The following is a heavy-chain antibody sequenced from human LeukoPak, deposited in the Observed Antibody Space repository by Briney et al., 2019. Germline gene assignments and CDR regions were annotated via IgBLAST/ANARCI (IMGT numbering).Heavy chain of an antibody. Sequence: ASVKVSCKVSGYTLTELSMHWVRQAPGQGLECMGWISTYTGNTDYAQKLQGRVTMTTDTSTSTAYMELRSLSSDDTAVYYCARVLVVSSDAFDIWGQGTMVTVSS. V-gene: IGHV1-18*01. J-gene: IGHJ3*02. CDR2: ISTYTGNT. CDR3: ARVLVVSSDAFDI. D-gene: IGHD3-22*01. CDR1: GYTLTELS.